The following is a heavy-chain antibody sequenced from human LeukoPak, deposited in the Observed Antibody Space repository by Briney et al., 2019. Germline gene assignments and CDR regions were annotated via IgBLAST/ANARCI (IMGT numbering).Heavy chain of an antibody. V-gene: IGHV3-48*01. CDR1: GFTFSSYS. J-gene: IGHJ6*03. CDR3: ARDEGDFWSGYYYYYYYMDV. CDR2: ISSSSSTI. D-gene: IGHD3-3*01. Sequence: TGGSLRLSCAASGFTFSSYSMNWVRQAPGKGLEWVSYISSSSSTIYYADSVKGRFTISRDNAKNSLYLQMNSLRAEDTAVYYCARDEGDFWSGYYYYYYYMDVWGKGTTVTVSS.